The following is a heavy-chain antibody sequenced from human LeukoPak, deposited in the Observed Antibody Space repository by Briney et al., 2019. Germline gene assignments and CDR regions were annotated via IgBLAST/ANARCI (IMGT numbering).Heavy chain of an antibody. CDR1: GGSISSYY. CDR3: ARHHYYDSSGYADALDI. Sequence: PSETLSLTCTVSGGSISSYYWSWIRQPPGKGLEWIGYIYYSGSTNYNPSLKSRVTISVDTSKNQFSLKLSSVTAADTAVYYCARHHYYDSSGYADALDIWGQGTMVTVSS. J-gene: IGHJ3*02. D-gene: IGHD3-22*01. CDR2: IYYSGST. V-gene: IGHV4-59*08.